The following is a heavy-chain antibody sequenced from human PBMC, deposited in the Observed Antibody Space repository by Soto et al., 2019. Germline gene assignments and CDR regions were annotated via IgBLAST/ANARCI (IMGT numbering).Heavy chain of an antibody. J-gene: IGHJ6*02. Sequence: QVQLVESGGGVVQPGRSLRLSCAASGFTFSSYGMHWVRQAPGKGLEWVAVISYDGSNKYYADSVKGRFTISRDNSKNTLNLQMNSLRAEDTAVYYCAKDPYYGSGSYYKGYYGMDVWGQGTTVTVSS. D-gene: IGHD3-10*01. CDR1: GFTFSSYG. CDR3: AKDPYYGSGSYYKGYYGMDV. V-gene: IGHV3-30*18. CDR2: ISYDGSNK.